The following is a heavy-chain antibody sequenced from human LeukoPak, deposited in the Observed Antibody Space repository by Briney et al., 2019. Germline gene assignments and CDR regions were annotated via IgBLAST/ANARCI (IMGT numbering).Heavy chain of an antibody. CDR2: ISDSGGTI. V-gene: IGHV3-23*01. CDR3: AKDRAIRGGKGFDS. D-gene: IGHD3-10*01. J-gene: IGHJ4*02. CDR1: GFTFSNFV. Sequence: GGSLRLSCTASGFTFSNFVMSWVRQAPGKGLELVSSISDSGGTIYHTDSVQCRFTSSRDNSKKTLYLQMKSLRAEDTAVYYCAKDRAIRGGKGFDSWGQGTLVTVSS.